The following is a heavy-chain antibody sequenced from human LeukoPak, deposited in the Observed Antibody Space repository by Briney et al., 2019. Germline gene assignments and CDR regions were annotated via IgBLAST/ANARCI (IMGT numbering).Heavy chain of an antibody. D-gene: IGHD3-22*01. CDR3: ARVLDYDSSGYYLAFDI. Sequence: SETLSLTCAVYGGSFSGYYWSWIRQPPGKGLEWIGEINHSGSTNYNPSHKSRVTISVDTSKNQFSLKLSSVTAADTAVYYCARVLDYDSSGYYLAFDIWGQGTMVTVSS. V-gene: IGHV4-34*01. J-gene: IGHJ3*02. CDR2: INHSGST. CDR1: GGSFSGYY.